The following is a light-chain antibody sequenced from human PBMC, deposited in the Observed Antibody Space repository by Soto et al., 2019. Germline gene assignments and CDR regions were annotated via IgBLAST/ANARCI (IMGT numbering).Light chain of an antibody. CDR2: DAS. V-gene: IGKV3-11*01. J-gene: IGKJ2*01. Sequence: EIVLTQSPATLSLSPGERAILSCRASQTVSRSLFWYQQKPGQPPRLVIYDASNRATGIPARFSGSGSGTDFTLTSSSLEPEDFAVYYCQQRNSWPYTFGQGTKLEI. CDR1: QTVSRS. CDR3: QQRNSWPYT.